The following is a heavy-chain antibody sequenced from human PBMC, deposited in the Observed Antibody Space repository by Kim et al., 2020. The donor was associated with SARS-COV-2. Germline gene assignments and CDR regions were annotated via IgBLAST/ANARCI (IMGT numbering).Heavy chain of an antibody. D-gene: IGHD3-16*01. CDR1: GGSISSSSYY. CDR3: ASGPYVSKGGFDY. CDR2: IYYSGST. J-gene: IGHJ4*02. V-gene: IGHV4-39*01. Sequence: SETLSLTCTVSGGSISSSSYYWGWIRQPPGKGLEWIGSIYYSGSTYYNPSLKSRVTISVDTSKNQFSLKLSSVTAADTAVYYCASGPYVSKGGFDYWGQGTLVTVSS.